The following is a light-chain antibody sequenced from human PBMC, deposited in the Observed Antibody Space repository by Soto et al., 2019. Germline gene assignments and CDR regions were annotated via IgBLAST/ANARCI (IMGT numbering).Light chain of an antibody. J-gene: IGKJ4*01. CDR1: QGIRND. V-gene: IGKV1-17*01. CDR2: AAS. CDR3: LQHNSDPFT. Sequence: DIQMTQSPSSLSASVGDRVTITCRASQGIRNDLTWYQQKLGKAPKRLITAASSLQSGVPSRFSGSGSGTEFTLMISSLQPEDLATYYCLQHNSDPFTFGGGTKVEIE.